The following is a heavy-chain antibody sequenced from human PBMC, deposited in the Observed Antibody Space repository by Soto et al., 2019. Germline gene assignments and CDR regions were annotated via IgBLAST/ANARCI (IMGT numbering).Heavy chain of an antibody. Sequence: EVELFESGGGLVQQGVSLRLSCAASGFPFSNYSMSWVRQAQGKGLEWISYISASTLTTFYADSVKGRFTISSYTAQNSLYLQMNSLRDEDTAVYYCARAPQLVAPAATGFDSWGQGTLVTVAS. CDR2: ISASTLTT. J-gene: IGHJ4*02. D-gene: IGHD2-2*01. CDR1: GFPFSNYS. V-gene: IGHV3-48*02. CDR3: ARAPQLVAPAATGFDS.